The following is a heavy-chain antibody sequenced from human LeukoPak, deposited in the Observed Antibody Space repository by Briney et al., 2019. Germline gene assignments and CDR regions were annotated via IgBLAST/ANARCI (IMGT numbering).Heavy chain of an antibody. CDR3: ARGNQWLVN. J-gene: IGHJ4*02. V-gene: IGHV3-23*01. CDR1: GFTFSSYA. Sequence: SGGSLRLSCAASGFTFSSYAMTWVRQAPGEGLEWVSAISGSGGSTYYADSVKGRFTISRDNSKNTLYLQMNSLRAEDTAVYYCARGNQWLVNWGQGTLVTVSS. CDR2: ISGSGGST. D-gene: IGHD6-19*01.